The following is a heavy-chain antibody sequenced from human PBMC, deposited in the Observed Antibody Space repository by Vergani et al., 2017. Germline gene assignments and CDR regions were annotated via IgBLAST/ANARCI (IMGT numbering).Heavy chain of an antibody. J-gene: IGHJ6*02. V-gene: IGHV1-58*01. CDR2: IVVGSGNT. Sequence: QMQLVQSGPEVKKPGTSVKVSCKASGFTFTSSAVPWVRRARGQRLEWIGWIVVGSGNTNYAQKFQERVTITRDMSTSTAYMELSSLRSEDTAVYYCAAASRHPTHYGMDVWGQGTTVTVSS. CDR3: AAASRHPTHYGMDV. CDR1: GFTFTSSA.